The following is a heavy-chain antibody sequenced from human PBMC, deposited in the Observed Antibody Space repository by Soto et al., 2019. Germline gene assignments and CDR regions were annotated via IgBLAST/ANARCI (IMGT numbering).Heavy chain of an antibody. CDR1: GFTFSSCA. CDR2: ISSNGGDT. J-gene: IGHJ5*01. D-gene: IGHD5-18*01. CDR3: VKRFADTYGYDS. V-gene: IGHV3-64D*08. Sequence: VGSLRLSCSASGFTFSSCAMHWVRQAPGRGLEYVSAISSNGGDTYYADSVMGRFTISRDNSKNTLYLQMSSLRAEDTAVYYCVKRFADTYGYDSWGQGTLVTVSS.